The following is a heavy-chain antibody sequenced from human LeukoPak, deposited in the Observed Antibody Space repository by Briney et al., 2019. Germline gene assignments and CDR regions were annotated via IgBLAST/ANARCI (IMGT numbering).Heavy chain of an antibody. Sequence: GASVKVSCKASGYTFTGYYMHWVRQAPGQGLEWMGWINPNSGGTNYAQKFQGRVTMTRDTSISTAYMELNRLRSDDTAVYYCARSVGATDIFDYWGQGTLVTVSS. CDR2: INPNSGGT. D-gene: IGHD1-26*01. J-gene: IGHJ4*02. CDR1: GYTFTGYY. V-gene: IGHV1-2*02. CDR3: ARSVGATDIFDY.